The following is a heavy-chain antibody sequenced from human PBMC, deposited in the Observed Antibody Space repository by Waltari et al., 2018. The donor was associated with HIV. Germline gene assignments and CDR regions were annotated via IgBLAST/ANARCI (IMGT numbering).Heavy chain of an antibody. J-gene: IGHJ3*02. D-gene: IGHD3-9*01. V-gene: IGHV4-38-2*01. CDR1: GYSISSGYY. CDR2: IYHSWTT. CDR3: ARGNLVDCAFDI. Sequence: QVQLQESGPGLVKPSETLSLTCAVSGYSISSGYYWGWIRQPQGKGLEWVGSIYHSWTTFYTPSLESRVTISVDPSTNQFSRKLSSVTAADTAVHYCARGNLVDCAFDIWGQGTMVTVSS.